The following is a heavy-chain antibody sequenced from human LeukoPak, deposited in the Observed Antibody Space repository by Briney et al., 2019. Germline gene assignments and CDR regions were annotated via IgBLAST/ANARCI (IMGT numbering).Heavy chain of an antibody. V-gene: IGHV3-72*01. D-gene: IGHD1-7*01. Sequence: GGALRLSCADSGVICSDHYMDWVRQAPGKGLEWVGRSRDKANSYTTEYAASVKGRFTISRDDSKNSLYLQMNSLKTDDTAVYYCVRGGGITGTTLLDHWGQGTPVTVSS. CDR3: VRGGGITGTTLLDH. J-gene: IGHJ4*02. CDR2: SRDKANSYTT. CDR1: GVICSDHY.